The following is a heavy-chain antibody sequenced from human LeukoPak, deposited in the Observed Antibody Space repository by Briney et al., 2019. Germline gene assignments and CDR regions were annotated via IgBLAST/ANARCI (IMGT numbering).Heavy chain of an antibody. CDR2: ISSSSSYI. V-gene: IGHV3-21*01. CDR3: ARDLYSSSWYFDY. Sequence: GGSLRLSCAASGFTLSSYSMNWVRQAPGKGLEWVSSISSSSSYIYYADSVKGRFTISRDNAKNSLYLQMNSLRAEDTAVYYCARDLYSSSWYFDYWGQGTLVTVSS. CDR1: GFTLSSYS. D-gene: IGHD6-13*01. J-gene: IGHJ4*02.